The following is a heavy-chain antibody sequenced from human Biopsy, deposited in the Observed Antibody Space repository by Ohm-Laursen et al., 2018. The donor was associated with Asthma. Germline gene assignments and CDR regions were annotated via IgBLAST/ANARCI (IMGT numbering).Heavy chain of an antibody. CDR3: ARTHERWTSIQDDALDI. CDR1: GFTFSIYD. D-gene: IGHD4-23*01. J-gene: IGHJ3*02. Sequence: SLRLSCTAPGFTFSIYDIHWVRQAPGKGLEWVAVISYDGGNKFYGDSVKGRFTPSRDNSRNTLYLQMSSLRVEDTAIYYCARTHERWTSIQDDALDIWGQGTMVIVSS. V-gene: IGHV3-30*03. CDR2: ISYDGGNK.